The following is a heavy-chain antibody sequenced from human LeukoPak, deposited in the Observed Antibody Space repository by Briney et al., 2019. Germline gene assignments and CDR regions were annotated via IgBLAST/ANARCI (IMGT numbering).Heavy chain of an antibody. CDR1: GFTFSSYA. J-gene: IGHJ5*02. CDR2: ISYDGSNK. Sequence: GGSLRLSCAASGFTFSSYAMHWVRQAPGKGLEWVAVISYDGSNKYYADSVKGRFTISRDNSKNTLYLQMNSLRAEDTAVYYCATSYDILIGYFGPWGQGTLVTVSS. V-gene: IGHV3-30-3*01. CDR3: ATSYDILIGYFGP. D-gene: IGHD3-9*01.